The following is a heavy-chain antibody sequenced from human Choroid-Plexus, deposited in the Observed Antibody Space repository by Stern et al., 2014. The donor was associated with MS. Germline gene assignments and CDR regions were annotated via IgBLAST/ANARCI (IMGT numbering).Heavy chain of an antibody. J-gene: IGHJ5*02. V-gene: IGHV3-30*18. D-gene: IGHD2/OR15-2a*01. Sequence: QVQLVQSGGGVVQPGRPLRLSCVASGFTFGSCAMHWVRQAPGKGLEWVAGVSYDESNKYYADSVKGRFTISRDNSQNTLYMQMSSLRPEDTAVYYCAKDRQYLTYFFDHWGQGSLVTVSS. CDR3: AKDRQYLTYFFDH. CDR2: VSYDESNK. CDR1: GFTFGSCA.